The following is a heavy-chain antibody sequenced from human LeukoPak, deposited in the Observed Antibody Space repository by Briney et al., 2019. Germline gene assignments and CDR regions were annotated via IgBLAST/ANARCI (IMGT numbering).Heavy chain of an antibody. CDR1: GGSISSGGYY. V-gene: IGHV4-31*03. CDR2: IYYSGST. J-gene: IGHJ4*02. D-gene: IGHD4-23*01. Sequence: SQTLSLTCTVSGGSISSGGYYWSWIRQHPGKGLEWIGYIYYSGSTYYNPSLKSRVTISVDTSKNQFSLKLSSVTAADTAVYYCARDPCGGNRVDYWGQGTLVTVSS. CDR3: ARDPCGGNRVDY.